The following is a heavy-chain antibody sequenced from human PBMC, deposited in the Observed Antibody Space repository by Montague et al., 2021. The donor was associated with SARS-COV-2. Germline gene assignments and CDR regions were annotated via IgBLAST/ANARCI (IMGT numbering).Heavy chain of an antibody. CDR1: GGSISSGSYY. Sequence: TLSLTCTVSGGSISSGSYYWSRIRQPAGKGLEWIGRIYTSGSTNYKPSLKSRVTISVDTSKNQFSLKLSSVTAADTAVYYCARMGWLRGWFDPWGQGILVTVSS. D-gene: IGHD5-12*01. CDR3: ARMGWLRGWFDP. V-gene: IGHV4-61*02. CDR2: IYTSGST. J-gene: IGHJ5*02.